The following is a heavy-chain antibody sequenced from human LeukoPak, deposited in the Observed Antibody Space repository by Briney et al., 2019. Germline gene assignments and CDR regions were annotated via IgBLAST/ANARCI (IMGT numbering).Heavy chain of an antibody. D-gene: IGHD6-13*01. CDR3: ARGWYFDY. Sequence: GVSLRLSCAASGFTFSSYAMSWVRQAPGKGLEWVSVIYSGGSTYYADSVKGRFTISRDNSKNTLYLQMNSLRAEDTAVYYCARGWYFDYWGQGTLVTVSS. J-gene: IGHJ4*02. V-gene: IGHV3-53*01. CDR1: GFTFSSYA. CDR2: IYSGGST.